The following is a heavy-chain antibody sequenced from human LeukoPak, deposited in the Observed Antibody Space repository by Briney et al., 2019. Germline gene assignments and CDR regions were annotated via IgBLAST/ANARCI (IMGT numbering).Heavy chain of an antibody. Sequence: PSETLSLTCTVSGGSISSYHWSWFRQAPGKGLEWIGYLYNSGSTNFNPSLKSRVTISVDTSKNQFSLKLSSVTAADTAVYYCARGPWDYYYGMDVWGQGTTVTVSS. CDR2: LYNSGST. CDR3: ARGPWDYYYGMDV. J-gene: IGHJ6*02. CDR1: GGSISSYH. D-gene: IGHD7-27*01. V-gene: IGHV4-59*12.